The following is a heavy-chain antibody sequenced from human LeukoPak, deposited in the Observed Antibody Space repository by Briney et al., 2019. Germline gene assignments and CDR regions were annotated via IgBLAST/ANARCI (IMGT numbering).Heavy chain of an antibody. J-gene: IGHJ3*02. D-gene: IGHD3-10*01. CDR2: ILSDGSRT. CDR1: GFSFSSYW. Sequence: AGSLRLSCAASGFSFSSYWMHWVRQAPGKGLVWVSRILSDGSRTFYADSVKGRFTISRDNAKNTLYLQMNSLTAEDTAVYYCASARGLAFDIWGQGTRVTVSS. V-gene: IGHV3-74*01. CDR3: ASARGLAFDI.